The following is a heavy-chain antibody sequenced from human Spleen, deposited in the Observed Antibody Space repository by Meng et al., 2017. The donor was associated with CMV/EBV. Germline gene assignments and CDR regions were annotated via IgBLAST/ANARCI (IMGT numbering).Heavy chain of an antibody. CDR2: IYSGSISR. J-gene: IGHJ4*01. D-gene: IGHD2-21*01. CDR3: AKESPFYCGGDCTLDY. V-gene: IGHV3-23*03. Sequence: GESLKISCAASGFPFSACAMSWVRQAPGKGLEWVSVIYSGSISRHYADSVKRRFTISRDDSKNTLYLQMNSLRAEDTAVYCCAKESPFYCGGDCTLDYWGHGTLVTVSS. CDR1: GFPFSACA.